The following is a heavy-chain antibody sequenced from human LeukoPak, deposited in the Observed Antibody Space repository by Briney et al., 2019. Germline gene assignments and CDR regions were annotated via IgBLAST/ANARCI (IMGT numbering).Heavy chain of an antibody. CDR2: ISYEGSEK. CDR1: GFTFSNYA. Sequence: PGGSLRLSCAASGFTFSNYAMHWVRQAPGKGLEWVSIISYEGSEKYYADSVKGRLTISRDNSRNTLYLQMNSLRAEDTAVYYCAKEGYCGGDCYREFDYWGQGTLVTVSS. D-gene: IGHD2-21*02. CDR3: AKEGYCGGDCYREFDY. V-gene: IGHV3-30*07. J-gene: IGHJ4*02.